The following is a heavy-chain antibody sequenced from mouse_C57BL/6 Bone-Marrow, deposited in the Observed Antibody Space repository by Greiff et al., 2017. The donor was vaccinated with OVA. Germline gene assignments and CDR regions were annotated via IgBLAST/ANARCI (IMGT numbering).Heavy chain of an antibody. CDR2: IDPSDSYT. CDR3: ARGSGFDY. V-gene: IGHV1-50*01. J-gene: IGHJ2*01. Sequence: VQLQQPGAELVKPGASVKLSCKASGYTFTSYWMQWVKQRPGQGLEWIGEIDPSDSYTNYNQKFKGKATLTGDTSSSTAYMQLSSLTSEDSAVYYCARGSGFDYWGQGTTLTVSS. CDR1: GYTFTSYW. D-gene: IGHD1-3*01.